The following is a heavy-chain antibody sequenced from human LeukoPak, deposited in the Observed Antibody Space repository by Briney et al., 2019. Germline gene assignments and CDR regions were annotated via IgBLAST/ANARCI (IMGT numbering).Heavy chain of an antibody. V-gene: IGHV3-21*01. CDR2: ISSSSSYI. Sequence: GGSLRLSCAASGFTFSSHSMNWVRQAPGKGLEWVSSISSSSSYIYYADSVKGRFTISRDNAKNSLYLQMNSLRAEDTAVYYCARAIIAAAGGTDYWGQGTLVTVSS. CDR1: GFTFSSHS. CDR3: ARAIIAAAGGTDY. J-gene: IGHJ4*02. D-gene: IGHD6-13*01.